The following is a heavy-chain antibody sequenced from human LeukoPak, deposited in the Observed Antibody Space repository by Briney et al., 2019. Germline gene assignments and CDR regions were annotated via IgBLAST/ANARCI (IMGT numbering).Heavy chain of an antibody. CDR3: AKGSTLLVTAHFDY. Sequence: PGRSLRLSCAASGFTFDDYAMHWVRQAPGKGLEWVSGIGWNSGSIGYADSVKGRFTISRDNAKNSLYLQMNSLRAEDTALYYCAKGSTLLVTAHFDYWGQGTLVTVSS. CDR2: IGWNSGSI. V-gene: IGHV3-9*01. J-gene: IGHJ4*02. CDR1: GFTFDDYA. D-gene: IGHD5-18*01.